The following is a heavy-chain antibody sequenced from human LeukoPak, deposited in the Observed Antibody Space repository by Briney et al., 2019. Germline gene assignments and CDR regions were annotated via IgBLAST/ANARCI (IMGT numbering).Heavy chain of an antibody. D-gene: IGHD3-22*01. Sequence: GGSLRLSCAASGFTFSSYAMSWVRQAPGKGLEWVSAISGSGGSTYYADSVKGRFTISRDNSKNTLYLQMNSLRAEDTAVYYCAKEEYYDSSGYIYPDYWGQGTLFTVSS. CDR2: ISGSGGST. CDR1: GFTFSSYA. J-gene: IGHJ4*02. V-gene: IGHV3-23*01. CDR3: AKEEYYDSSGYIYPDY.